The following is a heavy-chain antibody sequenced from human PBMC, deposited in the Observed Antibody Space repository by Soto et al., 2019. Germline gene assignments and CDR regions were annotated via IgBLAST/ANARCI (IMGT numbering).Heavy chain of an antibody. CDR1: GFTFSSYG. D-gene: IGHD3-10*01. V-gene: IGHV3-33*01. CDR2: IWYDGSNK. J-gene: IGHJ6*02. CDR3: ARDTIGVRGVIPDYGMDV. Sequence: QVQLVESGGGVVQPGRSLRLSCAASGFTFSSYGMHWVRQAPGKGLEWVAVIWYDGSNKYYADSVKGRFTISRDNSKNTLYLQMNSLRAEYTAVYYWARDTIGVRGVIPDYGMDVWGPGTTVTVSS.